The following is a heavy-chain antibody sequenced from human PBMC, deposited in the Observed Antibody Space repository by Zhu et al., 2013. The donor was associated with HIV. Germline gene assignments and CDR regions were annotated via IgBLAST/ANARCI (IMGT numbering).Heavy chain of an antibody. CDR1: GFTFSDYA. V-gene: IGHV3-49*04. CDR3: TSRTFDCTGGVCSFFDY. CDR2: IRSKAYGGTT. J-gene: IGHJ4*02. Sequence: EVQLVESGGGLVQPGRSLRLSCTASGFTFSDYAMSWVRQAPGKGLEWVGFIRSKAYGGTTEYAASVKGRFTISRDDSKSIAYLQMNSLKTEDTAVYYCTSRTFDCTGGVCSFFDYWGQGTLVTVSS. D-gene: IGHD2-8*02.